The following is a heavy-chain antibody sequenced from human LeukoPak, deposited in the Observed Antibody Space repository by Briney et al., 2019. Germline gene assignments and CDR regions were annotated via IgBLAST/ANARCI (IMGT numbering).Heavy chain of an antibody. Sequence: GSSVKVSCKASGGTFSCYVISWVRQAPGQGLEWMGGIIPIFITATYAQKFQGRVTITADESTSTAYMELSSLRSEDTAVYYCARARNYYYDTSGSQAFDYWGQGTLVTVSS. V-gene: IGHV1-69*01. CDR2: IIPIFITA. CDR3: ARARNYYYDTSGSQAFDY. CDR1: GGTFSCYV. D-gene: IGHD3-22*01. J-gene: IGHJ4*02.